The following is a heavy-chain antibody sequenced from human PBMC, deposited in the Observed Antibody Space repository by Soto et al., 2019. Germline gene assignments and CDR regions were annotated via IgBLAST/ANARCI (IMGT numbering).Heavy chain of an antibody. CDR3: ATVGARVPADIERGYSGYEYGGWFDP. D-gene: IGHD5-12*01. CDR2: FDPEDGET. Sequence: ASVKVSCKVSGYTLPELSMHWVRQAPGKGLEGMGGFDPEDGETIYAQKFQCRVTMTEDTSTDTAFMELRSLRSEDTAVDDCATVGARVPADIERGYSGYEYGGWFDPWGQGTLVTVSS. J-gene: IGHJ5*02. V-gene: IGHV1-24*01. CDR1: GYTLPELS.